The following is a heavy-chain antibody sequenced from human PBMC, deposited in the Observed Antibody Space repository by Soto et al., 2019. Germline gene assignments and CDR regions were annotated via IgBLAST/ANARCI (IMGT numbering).Heavy chain of an antibody. D-gene: IGHD3-10*01. CDR1: GYTFSNYD. Sequence: QVQLVQSGAELKKPGASVKVSCKASGYTFSNYDMNWVRQATGQGPEWIGWVNLNNGDTGYAQKFQGRGTLTTDIYTTTAYMKLTSLRSEDTAIYYCAKVSRKGSAIDFDYWGQGTLITVSS. V-gene: IGHV1-8*01. CDR3: AKVSRKGSAIDFDY. J-gene: IGHJ4*02. CDR2: VNLNNGDT.